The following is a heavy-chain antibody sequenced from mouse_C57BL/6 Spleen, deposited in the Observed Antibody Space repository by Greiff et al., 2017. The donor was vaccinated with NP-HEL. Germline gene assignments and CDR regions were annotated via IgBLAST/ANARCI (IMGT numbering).Heavy chain of an antibody. Sequence: EVQRVESGGGLVKPGGSLKLSCAASRFTFSDYGMHWVRQAPEKGLEWVAYISSGSSTIYYADTVKGRFTISRDNAKNTLFLQMTSLRSEDTAMYYCARDLGFAYWGQGTLVTVSA. CDR1: RFTFSDYG. CDR3: ARDLGFAY. J-gene: IGHJ3*01. V-gene: IGHV5-17*01. CDR2: ISSGSSTI.